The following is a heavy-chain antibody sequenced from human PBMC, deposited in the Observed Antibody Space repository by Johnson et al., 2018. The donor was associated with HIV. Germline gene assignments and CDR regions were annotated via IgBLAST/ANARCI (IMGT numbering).Heavy chain of an antibody. V-gene: IGHV3-13*01. J-gene: IGHJ3*02. CDR3: ARSRDYGPARSAFDI. D-gene: IGHD4-17*01. CDR1: GFIFSSYD. Sequence: VQLVESGGGVVQPGRSLRLSCAASGFIFSSYDMHWVRQATGKGLEWVSALGTAGDTYYPGSVTGRFTISRENAKNSLYLQMNSLRAEETAVYYCARSRDYGPARSAFDIWGQGTMVTVSS. CDR2: LGTAGDT.